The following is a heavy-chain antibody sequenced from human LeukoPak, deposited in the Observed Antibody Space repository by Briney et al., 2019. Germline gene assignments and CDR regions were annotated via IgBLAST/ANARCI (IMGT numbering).Heavy chain of an antibody. CDR3: ASPFQLPMGGAFDI. J-gene: IGHJ3*02. CDR2: IIPMFGTA. D-gene: IGHD2-2*01. V-gene: IGHV1-69*05. CDR1: GGTFSSYA. Sequence: ASVKGSCAAPGGTFSSYAISWVRQAPGHGLEWMGGIIPMFGTAIYAQKVQGIVTITTDESTSTAYMELISLRAEDAAVYYCASPFQLPMGGAFDIWGQGTMVTVSS.